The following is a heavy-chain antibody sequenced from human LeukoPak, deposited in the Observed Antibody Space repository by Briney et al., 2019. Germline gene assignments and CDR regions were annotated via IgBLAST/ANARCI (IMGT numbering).Heavy chain of an antibody. Sequence: ASVKVSCKASGYTFTGYYLHWVRQAPGQGLEWMGRINPNSGGTNYAQKFQGRVTMTRDTSISTAYMELSRLRSDDTAVYYCASGLLSGSPSEPDYWGQGTLVTVSS. CDR1: GYTFTGYY. D-gene: IGHD1-26*01. J-gene: IGHJ4*02. CDR3: ASGLLSGSPSEPDY. CDR2: INPNSGGT. V-gene: IGHV1-2*06.